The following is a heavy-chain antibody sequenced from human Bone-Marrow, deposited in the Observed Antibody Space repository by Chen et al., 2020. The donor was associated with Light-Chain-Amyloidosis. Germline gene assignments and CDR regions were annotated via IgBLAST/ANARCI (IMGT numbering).Heavy chain of an antibody. Sequence: EVQLVETGGRLIQPGGSLRLSCAASGFTVSSNYMSWVRQAPGKGLEWVAVIYNSGKTYYTDSVKGRFTVSGDNSKNTLYLQMNSLRAEDTAVYYCARDTLYGDRLDHWGQGTLVTVSA. CDR3: ARDTLYGDRLDH. J-gene: IGHJ4*02. CDR2: IYNSGKT. D-gene: IGHD4-17*01. V-gene: IGHV3-53*02. CDR1: GFTVSSNY.